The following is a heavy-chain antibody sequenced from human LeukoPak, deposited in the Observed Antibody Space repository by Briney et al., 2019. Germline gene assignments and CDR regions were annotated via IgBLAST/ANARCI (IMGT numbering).Heavy chain of an antibody. D-gene: IGHD6-13*01. V-gene: IGHV3-30*04. CDR1: GFTFSSYA. CDR3: ARADSSSLGFYY. J-gene: IGHJ4*02. Sequence: GGSLRLSCAASGFTFSSYAMHWVRQDPGKGLEWVAVISYDGSNKYYADSVKGRFTTSRDNSKNTLYLQMNSLRAEDTAVYYCARADSSSLGFYYWGQGTLVTVSS. CDR2: ISYDGSNK.